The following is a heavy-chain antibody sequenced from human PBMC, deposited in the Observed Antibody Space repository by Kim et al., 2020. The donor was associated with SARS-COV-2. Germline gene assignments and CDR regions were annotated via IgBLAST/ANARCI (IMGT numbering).Heavy chain of an antibody. V-gene: IGHV4-38-2*02. J-gene: IGHJ4*02. CDR1: GYSISSGYY. CDR3: ARDLGFGEAPDY. CDR2: IYHSGST. Sequence: SETLSLTCTVSGYSISSGYYWGWIRQPPGKGLEWIGSIYHSGSTYYNPSLKSRVTISVDTSKNQFSLKLSSVTAADTAVYYCARDLGFGEAPDYWGQGTL. D-gene: IGHD3-10*01.